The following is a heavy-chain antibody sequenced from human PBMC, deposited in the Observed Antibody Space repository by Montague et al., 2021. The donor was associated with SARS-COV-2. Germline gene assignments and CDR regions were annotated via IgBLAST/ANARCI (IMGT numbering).Heavy chain of an antibody. Sequence: SLRLSCAASGFTFRSYWMHWVRQAPGKGLVWVSRINSDGSSTGYADSVKGRFTISRDNAKNTLYLQMNSLRAEDTAVYYCARSIGDFWSGYEDYYSAMGVWGQGTRSPSP. CDR2: INSDGSST. CDR1: GFTFRSYW. V-gene: IGHV3-74*01. D-gene: IGHD3-3*01. J-gene: IGHJ6*02. CDR3: ARSIGDFWSGYEDYYSAMGV.